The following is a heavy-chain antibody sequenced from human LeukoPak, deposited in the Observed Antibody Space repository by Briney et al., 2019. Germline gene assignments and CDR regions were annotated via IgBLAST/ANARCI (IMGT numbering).Heavy chain of an antibody. CDR3: ARGFSSPPNWFDP. CDR2: MNPNSGNT. CDR1: GYTFTSYD. V-gene: IGHV1-8*03. J-gene: IGHJ5*02. Sequence: ASVKVSCKASGYTFTSYDINWVRQATGPGLEWMGWMNPNSGNTGYAQKFQGRVTITRNTSISTAYMELSSLRSEDTAVYYCARGFSSPPNWFDPWGQGTLVTVSS. D-gene: IGHD6-13*01.